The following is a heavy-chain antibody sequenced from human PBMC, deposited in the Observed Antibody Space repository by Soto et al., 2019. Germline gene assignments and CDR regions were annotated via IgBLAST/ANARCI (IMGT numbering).Heavy chain of an antibody. J-gene: IGHJ4*02. CDR2: INHSGST. V-gene: IGHV4-34*01. D-gene: IGHD4-17*01. Sequence: NPSETLSLTCAVYGGSFSGYYWTWIRQPPGTGLEWIGEINHSGSTNYNPSLKSRVTISVDTSKNQFSLKLTSVTAADTAVYYCARSQTTVTSYDYWGQGTLVTVSS. CDR3: ARSQTTVTSYDY. CDR1: GGSFSGYY.